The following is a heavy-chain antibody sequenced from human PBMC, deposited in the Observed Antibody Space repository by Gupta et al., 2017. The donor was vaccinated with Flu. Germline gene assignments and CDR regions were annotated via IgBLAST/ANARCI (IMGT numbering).Heavy chain of an antibody. J-gene: IGHJ6*03. Sequence: QVQLVESGGGVVPPGRSLSLPRGASGVRFSSYGMHWGRQALGKGLQWVAVISYDGRNKNQADSVKGRFTISRDNSKNTLYLQMNSLRPEDTAVYYCAKDLEASFNYFAYMDVWGKGTTVTVSS. V-gene: IGHV3-30*18. CDR1: GVRFSSYG. CDR2: ISYDGRNK. D-gene: IGHD5-24*01. CDR3: AKDLEASFNYFAYMDV.